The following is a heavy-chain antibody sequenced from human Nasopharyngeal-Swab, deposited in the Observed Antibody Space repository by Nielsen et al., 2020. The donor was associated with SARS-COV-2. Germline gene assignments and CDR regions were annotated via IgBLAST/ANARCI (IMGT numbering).Heavy chain of an antibody. CDR3: ARQDYYDRGFDY. CDR2: IYYSGST. J-gene: IGHJ4*02. Sequence: WIRQPPGKGLEWIGSIYYSGSTYYNPSLKSRVTISVDTSENQFSLKLSSVTAADTAVYYCARQDYYDRGFDYWGQGTLVTVSS. D-gene: IGHD3-22*01. V-gene: IGHV4-39*01.